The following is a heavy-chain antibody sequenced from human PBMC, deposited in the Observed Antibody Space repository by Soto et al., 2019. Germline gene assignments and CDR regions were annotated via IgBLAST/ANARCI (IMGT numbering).Heavy chain of an antibody. CDR3: VRDGTKTLRDWFDP. CDR2: IYATGTT. Sequence: LSLTCTVSGASLSGYYWSWSRKSAGKGLEWLGRIYATGTTDYNPSLKSRVMMSVGTSKKQFSLRLRSVTAADTAVYYCVRDGTKTLRDWFDPWGQGISVTVSS. J-gene: IGHJ5*02. CDR1: GASLSGYY. V-gene: IGHV4-4*07. D-gene: IGHD1-1*01.